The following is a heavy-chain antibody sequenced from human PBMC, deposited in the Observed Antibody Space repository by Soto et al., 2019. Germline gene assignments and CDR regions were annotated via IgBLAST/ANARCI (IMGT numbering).Heavy chain of an antibody. Sequence: SETLSLTCAVYGGSFSGYYWSWIRQPPGKGLEWIGEINHSGSTNYNPSLKSRVTISVDTSKNQFSLKLSSVTAADTAVYYCARGKRTTIFGVVISPFDAFGIWGQGTMVTVSS. V-gene: IGHV4-34*01. D-gene: IGHD3-3*01. J-gene: IGHJ3*02. CDR2: INHSGST. CDR3: ARGKRTTIFGVVISPFDAFGI. CDR1: GGSFSGYY.